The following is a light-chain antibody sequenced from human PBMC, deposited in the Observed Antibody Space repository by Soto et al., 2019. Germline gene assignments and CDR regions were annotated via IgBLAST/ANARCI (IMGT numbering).Light chain of an antibody. CDR2: DAS. Sequence: EIVLTQSPGTLSLSPGERATLSCRASQSVSSSYLAWYQQKPGQAPRLLIYDASSRATGIPDRFSGSGFGTDFTLTYSRLEPEDFAVYYCQQYGSSPRTFGQGTKVEI. CDR1: QSVSSSY. CDR3: QQYGSSPRT. V-gene: IGKV3-20*01. J-gene: IGKJ1*01.